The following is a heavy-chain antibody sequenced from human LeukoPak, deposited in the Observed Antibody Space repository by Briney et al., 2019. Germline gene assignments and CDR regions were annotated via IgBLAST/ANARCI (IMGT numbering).Heavy chain of an antibody. D-gene: IGHD2-15*01. V-gene: IGHV3-33*01. J-gene: IGHJ5*02. CDR1: GFTFSKYG. CDR3: VRDYCSGGSCYENNWFDP. CDR2: IWFDGSNR. Sequence: GGSLRLSCAASGFTFSKYGMHWVRQAPGKGLEWGAVIWFDGSNRNHADSVKGRFTISRDNSKNTLYLQMNSLRVEDTAVYFCVRDYCSGGSCYENNWFDPWGQGTLVTVSS.